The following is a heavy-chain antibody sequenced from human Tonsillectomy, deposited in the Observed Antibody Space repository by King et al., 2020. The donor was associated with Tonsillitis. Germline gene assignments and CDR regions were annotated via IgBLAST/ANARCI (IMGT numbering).Heavy chain of an antibody. CDR2: IKQDGTEK. V-gene: IGHV3-7*01. J-gene: IGHJ2*01. CDR1: GFTFSYYW. D-gene: IGHD6-19*01. CDR3: ARDAFAVAGVQGWYFDL. Sequence: VQLVESGGGLVQPGGSLRLSCAASGFTFSYYWMSWVRQAPGKGLEWVANIKQDGTEKYYVDSVKGRFTMSRDNAKNSLYLQMNSRRAEDTAVYYCARDAFAVAGVQGWYFDLWGRGTLVTVSS.